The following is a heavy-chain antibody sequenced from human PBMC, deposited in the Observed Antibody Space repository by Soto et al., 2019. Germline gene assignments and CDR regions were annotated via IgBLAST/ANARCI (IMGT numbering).Heavy chain of an antibody. CDR2: ISYEGSNK. CDR1: GFTFSSYG. V-gene: IGHV3-30*18. Sequence: QVQLVESGGGVVQPGGSLRLSCAASGFTFSSYGMHWVRQPPGKGLEWVAIISYEGSNKYYADSVKGRFIISRDNSNNTLYLQMNSLIAEDTGIYYCAKVRAEWLRDAFDYWGQGSLVTVSS. D-gene: IGHD5-12*01. J-gene: IGHJ4*02. CDR3: AKVRAEWLRDAFDY.